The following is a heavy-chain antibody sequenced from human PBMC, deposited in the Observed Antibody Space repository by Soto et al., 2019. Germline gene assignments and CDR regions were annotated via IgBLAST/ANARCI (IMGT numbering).Heavy chain of an antibody. V-gene: IGHV7-4-1*01. CDR1: GYTFTSYA. Sequence: QVQLVQSGSELKKPGASVKVSCKASGYTFTSYAMNWVRQAPGQGLEWMGWINTNTGNPTYAQGFTGRFVFSLDTSVSTAYLQICSLKAEATAVYYCARDGAPMVRGAIPRRWFDPWGQGTLVTVSS. J-gene: IGHJ5*02. CDR2: INTNTGNP. CDR3: ARDGAPMVRGAIPRRWFDP. D-gene: IGHD3-10*01.